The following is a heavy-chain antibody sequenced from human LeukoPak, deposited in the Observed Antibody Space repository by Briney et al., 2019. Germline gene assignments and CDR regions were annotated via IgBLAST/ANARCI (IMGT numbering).Heavy chain of an antibody. V-gene: IGHV3-11*04. CDR1: GFTFSNAW. Sequence: GGSLRLSCAASGFTFSNAWMSWVRQAPGKGLEWVSYISSSGSTIYYADSVKGRFTISRDNAKNSLYLQMNSLRAEDTAVYYCARAFFSSSWYDYWGQGTLVTVSS. CDR3: ARAFFSSSWYDY. D-gene: IGHD6-13*01. J-gene: IGHJ4*02. CDR2: ISSSGSTI.